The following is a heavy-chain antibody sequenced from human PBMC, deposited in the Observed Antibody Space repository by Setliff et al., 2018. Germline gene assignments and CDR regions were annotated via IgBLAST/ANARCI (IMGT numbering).Heavy chain of an antibody. V-gene: IGHV3-11*04. CDR1: GFTFSDYY. J-gene: IGHJ4*02. Sequence: PGGSLRLSCAASGFTFSDYYMSWIRQAPGKGLEWVSYISSSATSIYYADSVKGRFTISNDNSKNTLYLQMNSLRTEDTAVYYCAKRKGIAALDYWGQGTLVTVSS. CDR3: AKRKGIAALDY. D-gene: IGHD2-15*01. CDR2: ISSSATSI.